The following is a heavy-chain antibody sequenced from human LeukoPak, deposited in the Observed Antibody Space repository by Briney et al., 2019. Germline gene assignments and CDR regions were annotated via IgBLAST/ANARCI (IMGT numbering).Heavy chain of an antibody. Sequence: ASVKVSCKSSGYTFINYYIHWVRQAPGQGLEWMGIINPSGGSPTYAQKFQGRVTMTSDMSTSTVYMELSSLGSEDTAVYYCARGVAAAGSAFDFWGQGTMVTVSS. J-gene: IGHJ3*01. D-gene: IGHD6-13*01. CDR2: INPSGGSP. CDR3: ARGVAAAGSAFDF. CDR1: GYTFINYY. V-gene: IGHV1-46*01.